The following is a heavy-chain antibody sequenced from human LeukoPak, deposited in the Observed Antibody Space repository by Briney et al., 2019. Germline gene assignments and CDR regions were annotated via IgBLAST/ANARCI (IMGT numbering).Heavy chain of an antibody. J-gene: IGHJ3*02. CDR1: GYTFTGYY. Sequence: GASVKVSCKASGYTFTGYYMHWVRQAPGQGLEWMGWINPNSGGTNYAQKFQGRVTMTRDTSISTAYMELSRLRSDDTAVYYCASATAAARPHAFDIWGQGTMVTVSS. CDR2: INPNSGGT. D-gene: IGHD2-2*01. CDR3: ASATAAARPHAFDI. V-gene: IGHV1-2*02.